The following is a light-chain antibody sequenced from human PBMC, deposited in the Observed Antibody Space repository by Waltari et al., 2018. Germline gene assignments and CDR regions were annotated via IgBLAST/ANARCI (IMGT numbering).Light chain of an antibody. CDR1: QTINSE. V-gene: IGKV1-39*01. J-gene: IGKJ4*01. CDR2: HAS. Sequence: DIQMTQSPASLSASVGDRVAITCRASQTINSELNWYQQKSGKAPNLLIYHASTLQDGVPSKFSGSGSGTHFTLTINNLQPEDIATYFCQQTSRIPLTFGGGTKVEV. CDR3: QQTSRIPLT.